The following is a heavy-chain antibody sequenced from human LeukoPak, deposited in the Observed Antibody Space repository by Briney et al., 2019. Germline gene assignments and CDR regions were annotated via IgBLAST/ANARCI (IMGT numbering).Heavy chain of an antibody. D-gene: IGHD7-27*01. J-gene: IGHJ4*02. CDR2: ISDVGSN. CDR3: ASRKLGNDY. CDR1: GVSISTYY. V-gene: IGHV4-59*01. Sequence: SETLSLTCTVSGVSISTYYWSWIRQHPGKGLEWIGYISDVGSNDYNPSLKGRVTISRDTSKNQFSLRLSSVTAADAAVYYCASRKLGNDYWGQGTLVTVSS.